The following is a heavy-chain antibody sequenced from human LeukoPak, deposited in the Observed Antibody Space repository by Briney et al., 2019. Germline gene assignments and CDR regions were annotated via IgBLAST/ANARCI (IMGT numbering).Heavy chain of an antibody. CDR1: GITFSSYG. CDR3: AKDFVVVPGNVNYFDY. Sequence: QSGGSLRLSCAASGITFSSYGMSWVRQAPGKGLEWVSSISSTGGTTYYADSVKGRFTVSRDNSKNTLYVQMKSLRAEDTAVYYCAKDFVVVPGNVNYFDYWGQGTLVTVSS. V-gene: IGHV3-23*01. D-gene: IGHD2-21*02. CDR2: ISSTGGTT. J-gene: IGHJ4*02.